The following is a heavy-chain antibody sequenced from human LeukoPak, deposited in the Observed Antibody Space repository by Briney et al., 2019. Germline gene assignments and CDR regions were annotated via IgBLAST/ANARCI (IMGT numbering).Heavy chain of an antibody. V-gene: IGHV4-59*01. Sequence: SKTLSLTCTVSGGSISSYYWSWIRQPPGKGLEWIGYIYYSGSTYYNPSLKSRVTISVDTSKNQFSLKLSSVTAADTAVYSCARTRQDIVVVPAAITLRSYYYYMDVWGKGTTVTVSS. CDR1: GGSISSYY. J-gene: IGHJ6*03. D-gene: IGHD2-2*01. CDR2: IYYSGST. CDR3: ARTRQDIVVVPAAITLRSYYYYMDV.